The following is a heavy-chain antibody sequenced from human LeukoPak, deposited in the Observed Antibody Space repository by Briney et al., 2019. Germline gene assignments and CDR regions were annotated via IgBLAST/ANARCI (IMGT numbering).Heavy chain of an antibody. CDR1: GFTFSDYY. CDR2: ISSSGSSI. J-gene: IGHJ6*03. V-gene: IGHV3-11*01. CDR3: AKEASTRYSSSPMDV. D-gene: IGHD6-13*01. Sequence: GGSLRLSCAASGFTFSDYYMSWIRQAPGKGLEWVSYISSSGSSIYNADSVKGRFTISRDNAKNSLDLQMNSLRAEDTAVYYCAKEASTRYSSSPMDVWGKGTTVTVSS.